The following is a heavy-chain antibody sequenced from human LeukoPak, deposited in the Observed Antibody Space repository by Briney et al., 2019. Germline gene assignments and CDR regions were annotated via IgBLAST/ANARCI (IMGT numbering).Heavy chain of an antibody. V-gene: IGHV3-30*02. CDR2: IRYDGSNK. J-gene: IGHJ4*02. D-gene: IGHD5-18*01. CDR3: AKEGDTAMVTIDY. Sequence: PGGSLRLSCAASGFIFSSYGMHWVRQAPGKGLEWVAFIRYDGSNKYYADSVKGRFTISRDNSKNTLYLQMNSLRAEDTAVYYCAKEGDTAMVTIDYWGQGTLVSVSS. CDR1: GFIFSSYG.